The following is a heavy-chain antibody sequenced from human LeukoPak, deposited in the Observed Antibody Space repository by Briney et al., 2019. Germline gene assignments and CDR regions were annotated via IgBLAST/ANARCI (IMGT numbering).Heavy chain of an antibody. CDR3: ARDGRSYYDSSGPHY. D-gene: IGHD3-22*01. CDR1: GFTFSSYW. Sequence: GGSLRLSCVASGFTFSSYWMSWVRQAPGKGLEWVANIKQDGSEKYYVDSLKGRFTISRDNSKNTLYLQMNSLRAEDTAVYYCARDGRSYYDSSGPHYWGQGTLVTVSS. V-gene: IGHV3-7*01. CDR2: IKQDGSEK. J-gene: IGHJ4*02.